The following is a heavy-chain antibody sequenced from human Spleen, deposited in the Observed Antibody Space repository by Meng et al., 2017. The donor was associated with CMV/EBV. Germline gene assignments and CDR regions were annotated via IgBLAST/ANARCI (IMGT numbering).Heavy chain of an antibody. CDR1: GFTFSTYT. CDR3: VRKSGSYSDY. J-gene: IGHJ4*02. D-gene: IGHD1-26*01. V-gene: IGHV3-21*01. Sequence: GESLKISCAASGFTFSTYTMNWVRQAPGKGPEWVSSISSGGGFTYYADSLKGRFTISGDNAKNSLYLQMSGLRAEDTAVYYCVRKSGSYSDYWGQGTLVTVSS. CDR2: ISSGGGFT.